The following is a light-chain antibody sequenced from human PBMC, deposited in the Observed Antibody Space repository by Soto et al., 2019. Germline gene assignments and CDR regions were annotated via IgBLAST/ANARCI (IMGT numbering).Light chain of an antibody. CDR3: QQYGSPPWT. J-gene: IGKJ1*01. V-gene: IGKV3-20*01. CDR1: QSVSSSY. Sequence: EIVLTQSPGTLSLSPGERATLSCRASQSVSSSYLAWYQQKPGRAPRLLIYGASSRATGIPDRFSGSGSGTDFTLTISRLEPEDFAVYYCQQYGSPPWTFGQGTKVEIK. CDR2: GAS.